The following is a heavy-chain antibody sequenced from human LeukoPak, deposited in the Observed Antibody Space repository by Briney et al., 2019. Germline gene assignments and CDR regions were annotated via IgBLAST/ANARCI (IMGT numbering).Heavy chain of an antibody. V-gene: IGHV3-7*01. CDR2: IKQDGSEK. CDR3: ARHSHYVWGSIPSDY. CDR1: GFTFSNYW. D-gene: IGHD3-16*01. J-gene: IGHJ4*02. Sequence: GGSLRLSCAVSGFTFSNYWTSWVRQAPGKGLEWVANIKQDGSEKDYVDSVKGRFTISRDNAKNSLYLQMNSLRADDTAVYYCARHSHYVWGSIPSDYWGQGTLVTVSS.